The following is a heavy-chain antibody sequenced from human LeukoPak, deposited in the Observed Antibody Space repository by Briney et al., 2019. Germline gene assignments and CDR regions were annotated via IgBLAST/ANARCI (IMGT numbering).Heavy chain of an antibody. CDR2: ISSSSSYI. J-gene: IGHJ5*02. CDR1: GFTFSSYI. V-gene: IGHV3-21*01. Sequence: PGGSLRLSCAASGFTFSSYIMNWVRQAPGKGLEWVSSISSSSSYIYYADSGKGRFTISRDNAKNSLYLQMNSLRAEDTAVYYCARDKYSSSRGWFDPWGQGTLVTVSS. CDR3: ARDKYSSSRGWFDP. D-gene: IGHD6-13*01.